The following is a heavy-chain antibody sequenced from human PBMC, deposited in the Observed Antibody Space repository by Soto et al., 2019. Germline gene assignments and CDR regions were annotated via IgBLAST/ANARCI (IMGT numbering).Heavy chain of an antibody. Sequence: EVQLVESGGGLVQPGRSLRLSCAASGFTFDDYAMHWVRQAPGKGLAWVSGISWNSGSIGYADSVKGRFTISRDNAKNSLFLQMNSLRAEDTALYYCAKDTSSGWFSGNFDYWGQGTLVTVSS. CDR3: AKDTSSGWFSGNFDY. D-gene: IGHD6-19*01. CDR1: GFTFDDYA. J-gene: IGHJ4*02. CDR2: ISWNSGSI. V-gene: IGHV3-9*01.